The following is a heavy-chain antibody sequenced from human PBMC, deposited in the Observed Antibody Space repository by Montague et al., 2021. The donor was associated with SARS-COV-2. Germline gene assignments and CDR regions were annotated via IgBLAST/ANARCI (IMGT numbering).Heavy chain of an antibody. Sequence: TLSLTCTVSGGSISSGSYYWSWIRQPAGKGLEWIGRIYTSGSTHYNPSLKSRVTISVDTSKNQFSLKLSSVTAADTAVYYCARVGVGTMVRGVIPAYYYYGMDVWGQGTTVTVSS. CDR1: GGSISSGSYY. CDR3: ARVGVGTMVRGVIPAYYYYGMDV. V-gene: IGHV4-61*02. J-gene: IGHJ6*02. D-gene: IGHD3-10*01. CDR2: IYTSGST.